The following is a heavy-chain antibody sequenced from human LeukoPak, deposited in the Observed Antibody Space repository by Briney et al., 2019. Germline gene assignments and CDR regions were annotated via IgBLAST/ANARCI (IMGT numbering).Heavy chain of an antibody. Sequence: GGSLRLSCAASGFTFSSYWMHWVRQAPGKGLVWVSRINSDGSSTSYADSVKGRFTISRDNAKNTLYLQMNSLRAEDTAVYYCARVGYRSSTSCPFRYWGQGTLVTVSS. CDR1: GFTFSSYW. J-gene: IGHJ4*02. CDR2: INSDGSST. CDR3: ARVGYRSSTSCPFRY. D-gene: IGHD2-2*01. V-gene: IGHV3-74*01.